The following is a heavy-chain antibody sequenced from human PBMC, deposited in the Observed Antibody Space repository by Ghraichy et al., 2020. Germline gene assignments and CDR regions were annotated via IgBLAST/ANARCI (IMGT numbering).Heavy chain of an antibody. D-gene: IGHD6-13*01. CDR1: GGSISSSSYY. CDR2: IYYSGST. V-gene: IGHV4-39*07. CDR3: ASPRGARIAAAAFDY. Sequence: SETLSLTCTVSGGSISSSSYYWGWIRQPPGKGLEWIGSIYYSGSTYYNPSLKSRVTISVDTSKNQFSLKLSSVTAADTAVYYCASPRGARIAAAAFDYWGQGTLVTVSS. J-gene: IGHJ4*02.